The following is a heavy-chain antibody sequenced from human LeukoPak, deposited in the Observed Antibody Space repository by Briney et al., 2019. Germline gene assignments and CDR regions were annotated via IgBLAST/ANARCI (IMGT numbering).Heavy chain of an antibody. CDR3: ARWDYDILTGYYLFDY. V-gene: IGHV4-31*03. CDR1: GGSISSGGYY. D-gene: IGHD3-9*01. J-gene: IGHJ4*02. Sequence: PSETLSLTCTVSGGSISSGGYYWSWIRQHPGKGLEWIGYIYYSGSTYYNPSLKSRDTISVDTSKNQFSLKLSSVTASDTAVYYCARWDYDILTGYYLFDYWGQGTLVTVSS. CDR2: IYYSGST.